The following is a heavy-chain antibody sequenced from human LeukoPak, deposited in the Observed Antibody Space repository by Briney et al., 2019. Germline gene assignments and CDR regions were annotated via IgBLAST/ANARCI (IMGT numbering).Heavy chain of an antibody. CDR2: INHSGST. Sequence: PSETLSLTCAVYGGSFSGYYWSWIRQPPGQGLEWCGEINHSGSTNYNPYLKSRVTISVDTTKNQFSLKLRSVTAADTAVYYCARQNYGSAPLRYWGQGTLVTVSS. D-gene: IGHD3-10*01. CDR3: ARQNYGSAPLRY. J-gene: IGHJ4*02. CDR1: GGSFSGYY. V-gene: IGHV4-34*01.